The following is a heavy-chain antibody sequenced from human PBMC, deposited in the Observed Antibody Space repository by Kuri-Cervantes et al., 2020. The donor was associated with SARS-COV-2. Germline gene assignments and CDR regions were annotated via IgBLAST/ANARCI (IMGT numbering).Heavy chain of an antibody. CDR2: IKSKTDGGTT. D-gene: IGHD3-3*01. Sequence: ESLKISCAASGFTFSNAWMSWVRQAPGKGLEWVGRIKSKTDGGTTDYAAPVKGRFTISRDDSKNTLYLQMNSLKTEDTAVYYCTRYDFWSGYYLDYWGQGALVTVSS. J-gene: IGHJ4*02. V-gene: IGHV3-15*01. CDR3: TRYDFWSGYYLDY. CDR1: GFTFSNAW.